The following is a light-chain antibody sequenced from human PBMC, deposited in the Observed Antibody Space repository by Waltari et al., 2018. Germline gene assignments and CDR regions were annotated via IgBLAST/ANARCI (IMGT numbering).Light chain of an antibody. CDR1: TSDIGGYNY. CDR2: DVT. Sequence: QSDLTQPASVSGSPGQSITISCTGTTSDIGGYNYVSWYQQHPGQAPKLMIYDVTERPSGVSNRFSGSKSGNTASLTISGLQPEDEADYYCSSYTSRSTWVFGGGTKLTVL. J-gene: IGLJ3*02. CDR3: SSYTSRSTWV. V-gene: IGLV2-14*03.